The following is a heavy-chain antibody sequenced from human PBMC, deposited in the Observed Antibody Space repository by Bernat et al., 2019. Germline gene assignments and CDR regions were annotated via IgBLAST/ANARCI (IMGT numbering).Heavy chain of an antibody. V-gene: IGHV1-69*01. J-gene: IGHJ6*02. Sequence: QVQLVQSGAEVKKPGSSVKVSCKASGGTFSSYAISWVRQAPGQGLEWMGGIIPIFGTANYAQKFQGRVTITADESTSTAYMELSSLGSEDTAMYYCASRDTAMVYYYYYGMDVWGQGTTVTVSS. D-gene: IGHD5-18*01. CDR3: ASRDTAMVYYYYYGMDV. CDR2: IIPIFGTA. CDR1: GGTFSSYA.